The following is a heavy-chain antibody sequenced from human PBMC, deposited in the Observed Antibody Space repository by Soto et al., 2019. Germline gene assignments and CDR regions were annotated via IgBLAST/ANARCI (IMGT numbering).Heavy chain of an antibody. J-gene: IGHJ4*02. Sequence: SETLSLTCTVSGGSISSGGYYWSWIRQHPGKGLEWIGYIYYSGSTYYNPSLKSRVTISVDTSKNQFSLKLSSVTAADTAVYYCAREVDVDTAMVTEYYFDYWGQGTLVTVSS. CDR3: AREVDVDTAMVTEYYFDY. D-gene: IGHD5-18*01. CDR2: IYYSGST. CDR1: GGSISSGGYY. V-gene: IGHV4-31*03.